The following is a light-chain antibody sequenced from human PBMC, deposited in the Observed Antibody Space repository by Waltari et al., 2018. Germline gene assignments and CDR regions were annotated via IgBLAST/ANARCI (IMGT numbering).Light chain of an antibody. V-gene: IGLV2-8*01. CDR2: EVT. CDR1: SSNIGGYNY. J-gene: IGLJ1*01. Sequence: QSALTQPPSASGSPGQSVTISCTGTSSNIGGYNYVSWYQQHPGRAPKLIIYEVTKRPSGVPDRFSGSKSGNTASLTVSGLQPEDEADYYCSSYAGSNNLGVFGTGTKVTV. CDR3: SSYAGSNNLGV.